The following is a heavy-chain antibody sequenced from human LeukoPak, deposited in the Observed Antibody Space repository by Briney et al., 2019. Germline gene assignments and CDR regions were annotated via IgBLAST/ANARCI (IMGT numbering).Heavy chain of an antibody. J-gene: IGHJ6*03. V-gene: IGHV3-7*01. CDR2: IKQDGSEK. CDR1: GFTFSSYW. CDR3: AREGDTMVRGVIITAPHYYYYMDV. D-gene: IGHD3-10*01. Sequence: GGSLRLSCAASGFTFSSYWMSWVRQAPGKGLEWVANIKQDGSEKYYVDSVKGRFTISRDNAKNSLYLQMNSLRAEDTAVYYCAREGDTMVRGVIITAPHYYYYMDVWGEGTTVTISS.